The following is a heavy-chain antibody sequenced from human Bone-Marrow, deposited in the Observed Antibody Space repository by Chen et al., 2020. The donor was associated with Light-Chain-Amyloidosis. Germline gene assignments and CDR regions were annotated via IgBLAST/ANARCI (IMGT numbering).Heavy chain of an antibody. CDR1: GFTFDDYA. CDR3: AKDSVGYYDSSGYYPFDY. J-gene: IGHJ4*02. V-gene: IGHV3-9*01. CDR2: ISWNSCSI. D-gene: IGHD3-22*01. Sequence: EVQLVESGGGLVQPGRSLRLSCAASGFTFDDYAMHWVRQAPGKGLEWVSGISWNSCSIGYADSVKGRFTISRDNAKNSLYLQMNSLRAEDTALYYCAKDSVGYYDSSGYYPFDYWGQGTLVTVSS.